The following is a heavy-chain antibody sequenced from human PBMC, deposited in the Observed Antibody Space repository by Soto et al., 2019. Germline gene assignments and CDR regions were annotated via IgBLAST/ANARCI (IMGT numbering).Heavy chain of an antibody. D-gene: IGHD6-13*01. Sequence: PGGSLRLSCAASGFTFSSYSMNWVRQAPGKGLEWVSCITKSSSSIYYADSVKGRFTISRDNAKNSVYLQMNSLRVEDTAVYYCARDRVSPLLAAAGNWFDPWGQGTLVTVSS. CDR3: ARDRVSPLLAAAGNWFDP. CDR1: GFTFSSYS. CDR2: ITKSSSSI. V-gene: IGHV3-21*04. J-gene: IGHJ5*02.